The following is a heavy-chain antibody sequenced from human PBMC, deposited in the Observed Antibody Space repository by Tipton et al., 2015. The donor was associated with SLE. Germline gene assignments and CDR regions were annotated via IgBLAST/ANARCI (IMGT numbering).Heavy chain of an antibody. J-gene: IGHJ4*02. CDR1: GDSIDSDRFY. V-gene: IGHV4-39*07. Sequence: TLSLTCTVSGDSIDSDRFYWGWIRQPPGKGLEWIGTVFYTGSAHYNPSLRSRATISLDASKNLLSLKLSSVTAAGTAVYFCVIRKAHRYYFDYWGQGTLVIFSS. CDR2: VFYTGSA. D-gene: IGHD3-9*01. CDR3: VIRKAHRYYFDY.